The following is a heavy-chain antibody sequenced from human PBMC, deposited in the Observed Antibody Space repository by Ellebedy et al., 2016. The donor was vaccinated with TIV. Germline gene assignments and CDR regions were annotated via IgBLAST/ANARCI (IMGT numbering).Heavy chain of an antibody. CDR1: GYTFTSYG. D-gene: IGHD3-10*01. V-gene: IGHV1-18*01. CDR3: ARSGAYYGSGSKPDY. J-gene: IGHJ4*02. Sequence: AASVKVSCKASGYTFTSYGISWVRQAPGQGLEWMGWISAYNGNTNYAQKLQGRVTMTTDTSTSTAYMELRSLRSDDTAVYYCARSGAYYGSGSKPDYWGQGTLVTVSS. CDR2: ISAYNGNT.